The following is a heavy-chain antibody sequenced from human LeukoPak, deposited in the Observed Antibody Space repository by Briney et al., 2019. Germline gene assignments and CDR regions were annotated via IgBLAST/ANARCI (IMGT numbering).Heavy chain of an antibody. J-gene: IGHJ4*02. CDR1: GFTFRGFL. D-gene: IGHD1-7*01. CDR2: IKQDGSEK. Sequence: GGSLRLSCAASGFTFRGFLMSWVRQTPGKGLEWVADIKQDGSEKYYADSVKGRFTISRDNTKNSLSLQMNSLRAEDTAVYYCARAGSNWNYVYWGQGTLVTVSS. V-gene: IGHV3-7*01. CDR3: ARAGSNWNYVY.